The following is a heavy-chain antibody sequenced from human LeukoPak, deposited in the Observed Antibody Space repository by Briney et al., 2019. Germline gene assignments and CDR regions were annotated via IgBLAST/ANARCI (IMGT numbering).Heavy chain of an antibody. Sequence: GGSLRLSCAAAGFTVSSNYMSWVRQAPGEGLEWVSVIYSGGSTYYADSLKGRFTISRDNSKNTLYLQLNSLRAEDTAVYYCARGPYGDLYYYYGMDVWGQGPTVTVSS. D-gene: IGHD4-17*01. V-gene: IGHV3-66*01. CDR3: ARGPYGDLYYYYGMDV. CDR2: IYSGGST. CDR1: GFTVSSNY. J-gene: IGHJ6*02.